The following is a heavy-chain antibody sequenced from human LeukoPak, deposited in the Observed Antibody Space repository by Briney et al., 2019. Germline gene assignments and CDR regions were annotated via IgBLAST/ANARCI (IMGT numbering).Heavy chain of an antibody. J-gene: IGHJ3*02. V-gene: IGHV3-23*01. CDR1: GFTFSSYA. CDR2: ISGSGGST. Sequence: PGGTLRLSCETSGFTFSSYAMSWVRQAPGKGLEWVSAISGSGGSTYYADSVMGRFTISRDDSKNTLSLQMSSLSAEEAAVDYCAKVDSRGRYGGVAFDIWGQGTMVTVSS. D-gene: IGHD6-19*01. CDR3: AKVDSRGRYGGVAFDI.